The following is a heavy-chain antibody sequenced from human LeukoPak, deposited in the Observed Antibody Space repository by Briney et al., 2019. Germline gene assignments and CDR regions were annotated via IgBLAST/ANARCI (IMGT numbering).Heavy chain of an antibody. J-gene: IGHJ4*02. CDR2: INSDGSST. Sequence: GGSLRLSCAASGFTFSSYWMHWVRQAPGKGLVWVSRINSDGSSTSYADSVKGRFTISRDNAKNTLYLQMDSLRAEDTAVYYCARDELPLGELSPLDYWGQGTLVTVSS. CDR3: ARDELPLGELSPLDY. V-gene: IGHV3-74*01. CDR1: GFTFSSYW. D-gene: IGHD3-16*02.